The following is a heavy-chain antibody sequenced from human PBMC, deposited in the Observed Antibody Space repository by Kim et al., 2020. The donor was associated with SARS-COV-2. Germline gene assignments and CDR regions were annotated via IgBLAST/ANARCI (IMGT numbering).Heavy chain of an antibody. CDR1: GGSISSGGYY. CDR2: INYSGSS. D-gene: IGHD6-19*01. CDR3: ARSTLPAVAAFDY. V-gene: IGHV4-31*03. Sequence: SETLSLTCTVSGGSISSGGYYWSWNRQHPGKGLEWIGYINYSGSSYYNPSLKSRVTISVDTSQNQFSLKLISVTAADTAVYYCARSTLPAVAAFDYWGQG. J-gene: IGHJ4*02.